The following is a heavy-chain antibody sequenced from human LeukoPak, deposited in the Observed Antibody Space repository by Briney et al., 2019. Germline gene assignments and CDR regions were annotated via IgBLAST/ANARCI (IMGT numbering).Heavy chain of an antibody. D-gene: IGHD6-19*01. Sequence: PGGSLRLSCAASGFTFSSYWMSWVRQAPGKGLEWVANIKQDGSEKYYVDSVKGRFTISRDNAKNSLYLQMNSLRAEDTAVYYCARSPRYGYSSGWFYFDYWGQGTLVTVSS. CDR3: ARSPRYGYSSGWFYFDY. V-gene: IGHV3-7*01. CDR2: IKQDGSEK. J-gene: IGHJ4*02. CDR1: GFTFSSYW.